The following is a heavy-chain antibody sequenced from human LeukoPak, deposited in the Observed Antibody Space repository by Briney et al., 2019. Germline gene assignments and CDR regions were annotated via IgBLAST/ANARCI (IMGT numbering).Heavy chain of an antibody. J-gene: IGHJ6*03. Sequence: SETLSLTCAVYGGSFSGYYWSWIRQPPGKGLEWIGYIYYSGSTNYNPSLKSRVTISVDTSKNQFSLKLSSVTAADTAVYYCARDVPMYSGSHLYYCMDVWGKGTTVTVSS. CDR2: IYYSGST. V-gene: IGHV4-59*01. CDR1: GGSFSGYY. CDR3: ARDVPMYSGSHLYYCMDV. D-gene: IGHD1-26*01.